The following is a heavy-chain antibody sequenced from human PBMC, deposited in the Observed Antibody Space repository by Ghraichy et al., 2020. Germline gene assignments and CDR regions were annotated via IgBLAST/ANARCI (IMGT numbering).Heavy chain of an antibody. V-gene: IGHV3-23*01. Sequence: GGSLRLSCAASGFTFSSYAMSWVRQAPGKGLEWVSAISGSGGSTYYADSVKGRFTISRDNSKNTLYLQMNSLRAEDTAVYYCAKAESRGWYVGVDPWGQGTLVTVSS. J-gene: IGHJ5*02. CDR1: GFTFSSYA. D-gene: IGHD6-19*01. CDR2: ISGSGGST. CDR3: AKAESRGWYVGVDP.